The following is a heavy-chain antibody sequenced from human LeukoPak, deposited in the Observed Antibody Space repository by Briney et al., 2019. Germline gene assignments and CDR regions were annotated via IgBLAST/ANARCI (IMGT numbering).Heavy chain of an antibody. CDR3: ARRGYRQSGVDP. CDR1: GGSISSSGYY. D-gene: IGHD5-18*01. CDR2: IYYSGST. J-gene: IGHJ5*02. V-gene: IGHV4-39*01. Sequence: SETLSLTCTVSGGSISSSGYYWGWIRQPPGKGLEWIGSIYYSGSTYYNPSLKSRVTISVDTSKNQFSLKLSSVTAADTAVYYCARRGYRQSGVDPWGQGTLVTVSS.